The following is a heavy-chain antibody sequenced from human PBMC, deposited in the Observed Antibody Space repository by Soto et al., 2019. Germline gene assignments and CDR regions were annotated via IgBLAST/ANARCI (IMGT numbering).Heavy chain of an antibody. V-gene: IGHV4-34*01. CDR1: GGSFSGYY. Sequence: SETMSLTCAVYGGSFSGYYWSWIRQPPGKGLEWIGEINHSGSTNYNPSLKSRVTISVDTSKNQFSLKLSSVTAADTAVYYCARGKSIAVAGTWRYYYYYYGMDVWGQGTTVTVSS. CDR3: ARGKSIAVAGTWRYYYYYYGMDV. J-gene: IGHJ6*02. D-gene: IGHD6-19*01. CDR2: INHSGST.